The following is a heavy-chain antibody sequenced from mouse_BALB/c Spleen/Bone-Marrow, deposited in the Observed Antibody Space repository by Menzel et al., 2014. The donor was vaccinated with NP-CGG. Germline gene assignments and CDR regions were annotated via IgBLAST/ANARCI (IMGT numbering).Heavy chain of an antibody. J-gene: IGHJ3*01. V-gene: IGHV1-14*01. CDR2: MNPYNDGT. Sequence: LVESGPELEKRGASVQMSCKAFGYTFTSYVMHWVKQKPGQGLVWIGYMNPYNDGTKYNEKYKGQATLTSDKTSSASYMKLSSLTSEASAVYYCARELVPTWGFAYWGQGTLVTVSA. CDR3: ARELVPTWGFAY. CDR1: GYTFTSYV. D-gene: IGHD1-1*01.